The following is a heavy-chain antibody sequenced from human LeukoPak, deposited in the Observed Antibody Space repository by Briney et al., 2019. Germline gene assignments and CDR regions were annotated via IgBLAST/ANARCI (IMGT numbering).Heavy chain of an antibody. J-gene: IGHJ4*02. D-gene: IGHD3-9*01. V-gene: IGHV3-21*01. CDR2: ISSSSSYI. Sequence: PGGSLRLSCAASGFTFSSYSMNWVRQAPGKGLEWVSSISSSSSYIYYADSVKGRFTISRDNAKNSLYLQMNSLRAEDTAVYYCAKSGRRYYDILTGYSGQPRTDYWDQGTLVTVSS. CDR3: AKSGRRYYDILTGYSGQPRTDY. CDR1: GFTFSSYS.